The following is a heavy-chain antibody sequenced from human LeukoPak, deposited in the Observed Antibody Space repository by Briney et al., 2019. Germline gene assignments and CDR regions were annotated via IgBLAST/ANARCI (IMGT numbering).Heavy chain of an antibody. D-gene: IGHD3-10*01. J-gene: IGHJ4*02. CDR1: GGTFSSYA. V-gene: IGHV1-69*04. CDR2: IIPILGIA. Sequence: SVKVSCKASGGTFSSYAISWVRQAPGQGLEWMGRIIPILGIANYAQKFQGRVTITADKSMSTAYMELSSLRSEDTAVYYCARAPYYYGSGSYSYYFDYWGQGTLVTVSS. CDR3: ARAPYYYGSGSYSYYFDY.